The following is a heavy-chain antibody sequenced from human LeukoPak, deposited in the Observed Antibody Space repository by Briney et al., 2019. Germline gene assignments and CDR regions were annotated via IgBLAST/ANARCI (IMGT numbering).Heavy chain of an antibody. Sequence: ASVKVSCKASGYTFTSYDINWVRQATGQGLEWMGWMNPNSGNTGYAQKFQGRVTITRNTSISTAYMELSSLRSEDTAVYYCARGISSSWYNRNYYYMDVWGKGTTVTVSS. CDR3: ARGISSSWYNRNYYYMDV. J-gene: IGHJ6*03. CDR2: MNPNSGNT. CDR1: GYTFTSYD. V-gene: IGHV1-8*03. D-gene: IGHD6-13*01.